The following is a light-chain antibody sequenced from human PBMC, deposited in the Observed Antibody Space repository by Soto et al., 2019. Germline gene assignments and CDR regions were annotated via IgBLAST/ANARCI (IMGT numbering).Light chain of an antibody. J-gene: IGKJ5*01. CDR3: QKANSSPIT. V-gene: IGKV1-12*01. CDR2: AAS. CDR1: QGISSW. Sequence: DDPLPLTPSSLSASVGDRVTITCRASQGISSWLAWYQQRTGKATKLLIYAASSLQYGIPSRFSGSGYGTDFHITISSLQPEDFATYYCQKANSSPITFGQGTRLEIK.